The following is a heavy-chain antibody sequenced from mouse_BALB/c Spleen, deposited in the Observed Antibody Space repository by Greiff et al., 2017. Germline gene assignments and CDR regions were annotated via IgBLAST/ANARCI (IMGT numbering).Heavy chain of an antibody. CDR3: ARALLRYFDV. Sequence: EVKLMESGGGLVQPGGSLRLSCATSGFTFTDYYMSWVRQPPGKALEWLGFIRNKANGYTTEYSASVKGRFTISRDNSQSILYLQMNTLRAEDSATYYCARALLRYFDVWGAGTTVTVSS. V-gene: IGHV7-3*02. CDR1: GFTFTDYY. J-gene: IGHJ1*01. CDR2: IRNKANGYTT. D-gene: IGHD1-1*01.